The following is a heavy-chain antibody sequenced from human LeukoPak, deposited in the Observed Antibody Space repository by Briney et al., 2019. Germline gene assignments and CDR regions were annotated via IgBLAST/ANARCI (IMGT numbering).Heavy chain of an antibody. CDR3: ARPIYLSGSYYRY. D-gene: IGHD3-10*01. J-gene: IGHJ4*02. CDR2: INHSGST. CDR1: GGSISSYY. Sequence: PSETLSLTCTVSGGSISSYYWSWIRQPPGKGLEWIGEINHSGSTNYNPSLKSRVTISVDTSKNQFSLKLSSVTAADTAVYYCARPIYLSGSYYRYWGQGTLVTVSS. V-gene: IGHV4-34*01.